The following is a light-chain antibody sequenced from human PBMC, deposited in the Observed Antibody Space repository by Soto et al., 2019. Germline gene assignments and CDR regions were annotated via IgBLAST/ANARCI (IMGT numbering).Light chain of an antibody. J-gene: IGKJ1*01. CDR1: QSISSW. CDR3: QHYKMYSPWT. CDR2: KAS. Sequence: DIQMPQSPSTLSASVGERVPIPCRASQSISSWLAWYQQKPGKAPKLLIYKASSLESGVPSRFSGSGSGTEFTLTISSLQPDDFATYYCQHYKMYSPWTFGQGTKVDIK. V-gene: IGKV1-5*03.